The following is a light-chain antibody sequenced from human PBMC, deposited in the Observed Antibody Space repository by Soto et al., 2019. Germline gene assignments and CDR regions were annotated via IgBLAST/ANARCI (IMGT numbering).Light chain of an antibody. CDR3: QQYNSYPWT. J-gene: IGKJ1*01. V-gene: IGKV1-5*03. CDR1: QTISSW. CDR2: KAS. Sequence: IQRPQSPSTQTGPLGDSFTFTCLASQTISSWLAWYQQKPGKAPKLLIYKASTLKSGVPSRFSGSGSGTEFTLTISSLQPDDFATYYCQQYNSYPWTFCQGTKVDIK.